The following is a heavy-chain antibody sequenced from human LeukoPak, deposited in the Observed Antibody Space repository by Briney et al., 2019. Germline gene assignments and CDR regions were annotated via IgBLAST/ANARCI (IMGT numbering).Heavy chain of an antibody. CDR3: ARGNYYNMDV. Sequence: GGSLRLSCAASAFTFNTFWMHWVRQAPGKGLVWVSRINGGGSSADYADSVKGRFTISRDNAKNTLYLQMNSLRAEDTAVCYCARGNYYNMDVWGQGTTVTVSS. CDR2: INGGGSSA. CDR1: AFTFNTFW. J-gene: IGHJ6*02. V-gene: IGHV3-74*01.